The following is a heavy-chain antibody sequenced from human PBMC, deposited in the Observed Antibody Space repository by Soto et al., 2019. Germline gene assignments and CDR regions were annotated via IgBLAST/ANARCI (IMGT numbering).Heavy chain of an antibody. D-gene: IGHD1-26*01. J-gene: IGHJ6*02. CDR2: ISGSGGST. CDR3: AKTLVGATYYNYYGMDV. CDR1: GFTFSSYA. Sequence: GGSLRLSCAASGFTFSSYAMSWVRQAPGKGLEWASGISGSGGSTYYADSVKGRFTISRDNSKDTLYLQMSTLRAEDTAIYYCAKTLVGATYYNYYGMDVWGQGTTVTVSS. V-gene: IGHV3-23*01.